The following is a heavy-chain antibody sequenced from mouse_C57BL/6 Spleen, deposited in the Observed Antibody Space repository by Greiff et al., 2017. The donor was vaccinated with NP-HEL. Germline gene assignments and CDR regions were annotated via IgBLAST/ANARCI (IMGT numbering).Heavy chain of an antibody. J-gene: IGHJ4*01. Sequence: EVKLMESGGGLVKPGGSLKLSCAASGFTFSDYGMHWVRQAPEKGLEWVAYISSGSSTIYYADTVKGRFTISRDNAKNTLFLQMTSLRSEDTAMYYCAGGDYDGRAMDYWGQGTSVTVSS. CDR3: AGGDYDGRAMDY. D-gene: IGHD2-4*01. V-gene: IGHV5-17*01. CDR1: GFTFSDYG. CDR2: ISSGSSTI.